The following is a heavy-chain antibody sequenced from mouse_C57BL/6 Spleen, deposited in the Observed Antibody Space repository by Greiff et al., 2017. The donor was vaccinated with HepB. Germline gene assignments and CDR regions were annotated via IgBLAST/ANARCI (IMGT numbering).Heavy chain of an antibody. D-gene: IGHD1-1*01. CDR1: GYAFSSYW. Sequence: VKPVESGAELVKPGASVKISCKASGYAFSSYWMNWVKQRPGKGLEWIGQIYPGDGDTNYNGKFKGKATLTADKSSSTAYMQLSSLTSEDSAVYFCARSGYYGSSLFDYWGQGTTLTVSS. V-gene: IGHV1-80*01. J-gene: IGHJ2*01. CDR2: IYPGDGDT. CDR3: ARSGYYGSSLFDY.